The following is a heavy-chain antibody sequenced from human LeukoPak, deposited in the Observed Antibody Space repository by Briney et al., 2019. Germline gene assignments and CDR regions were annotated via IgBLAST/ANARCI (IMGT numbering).Heavy chain of an antibody. Sequence: GSLRLSCAAPGFTFSDYAMAWVRPAPGKGLEWVSSISGGGGATSYADSVKGRFTISRDNDKNTLYLQMNSLRAEDTAVYYCARGWWFDYWGQGTLVTVSS. J-gene: IGHJ4*02. CDR1: GFTFSDYA. V-gene: IGHV3-23*01. D-gene: IGHD2-15*01. CDR3: ARGWWFDY. CDR2: ISGGGGAT.